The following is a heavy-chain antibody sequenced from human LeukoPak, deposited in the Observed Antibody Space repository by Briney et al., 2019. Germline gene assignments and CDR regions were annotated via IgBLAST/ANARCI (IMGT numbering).Heavy chain of an antibody. Sequence: GASVKVSCKASGYTFTSYGISWVRQAPGQGLEWMGWISAYNGNTNYAQKLQGRVTMTTDTSTSTAYMELRSLRSDDTAVYYCARDQYYDYVWGSYPPDYWGQGTLVTVSS. D-gene: IGHD3-16*02. CDR3: ARDQYYDYVWGSYPPDY. J-gene: IGHJ4*02. V-gene: IGHV1-18*01. CDR2: ISAYNGNT. CDR1: GYTFTSYG.